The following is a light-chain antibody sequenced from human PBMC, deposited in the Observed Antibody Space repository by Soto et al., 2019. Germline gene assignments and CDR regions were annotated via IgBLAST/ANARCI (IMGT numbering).Light chain of an antibody. Sequence: EILLTQSPGTLSLSPGERAPLSCRARQSVSSTYLAWFQQKPGQAPRLLIYGASNRPPGIPARFSGSGSGTEFSFTVTSLQSEDFAVYYCQQYDQWPITFGQGTRLEIK. J-gene: IGKJ5*01. CDR2: GAS. CDR1: QSVSSTY. V-gene: IGKV3-15*01. CDR3: QQYDQWPIT.